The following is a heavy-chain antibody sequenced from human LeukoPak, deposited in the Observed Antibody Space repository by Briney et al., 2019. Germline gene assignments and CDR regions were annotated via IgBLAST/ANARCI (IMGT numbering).Heavy chain of an antibody. D-gene: IGHD3-10*02. CDR3: AELGITMIGGV. Sequence: GGSLRLSCAASGFTFSSYGMSWVRQAPGKGLEWVSAISGSGGSTYYADSMKGRFTISRDNAKNSPYLQMNSLRAEDTAVYYCAELGITMIGGVWGKGTTVTISS. V-gene: IGHV3-23*01. CDR2: ISGSGGST. CDR1: GFTFSSYG. J-gene: IGHJ6*04.